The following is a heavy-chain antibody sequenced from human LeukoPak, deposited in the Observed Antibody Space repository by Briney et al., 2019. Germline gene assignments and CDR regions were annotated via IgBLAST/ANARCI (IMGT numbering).Heavy chain of an antibody. J-gene: IGHJ4*02. CDR3: ARDGGAAAGIDY. D-gene: IGHD6-13*01. V-gene: IGHV3-30-3*01. CDR2: ISYDGSNK. CDR1: GFTFSSYA. Sequence: GGSLRLSCAASGFTFSSYAMHWVRQAPGKGLEWVAVISYDGSNKYYADSVKGRFTISRDNSKNTLYLQMNSLRAEDTAVYYCARDGGAAAGIDYGGQGTLVTVSS.